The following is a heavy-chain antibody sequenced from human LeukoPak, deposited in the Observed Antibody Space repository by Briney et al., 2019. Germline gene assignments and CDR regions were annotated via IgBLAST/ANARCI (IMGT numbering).Heavy chain of an antibody. CDR2: INPNSGGT. CDR1: GYTFTGYY. J-gene: IGHJ4*02. CDR3: ARERAGIAAAGTVYFDY. D-gene: IGHD6-13*01. Sequence: ASVKVSCKASGYTFTGYYMHWVRQAPGQGLEWMGWINPNSGGTNYAQKFQGGVTMTRDTSISTAYMELSRLRSDDTAVYYCARERAGIAAAGTVYFDYWGQGTLVTVSS. V-gene: IGHV1-2*02.